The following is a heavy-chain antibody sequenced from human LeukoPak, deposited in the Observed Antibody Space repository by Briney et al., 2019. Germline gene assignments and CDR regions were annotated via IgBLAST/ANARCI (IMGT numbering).Heavy chain of an antibody. CDR2: IIPIFGTA. V-gene: IGHV1-69*13. CDR3: ARDAPSVVPAADYGMDV. Sequence: ASVNVSCKASGGTFSSYAISWVRQAPGQGLEWMGGIIPIFGTANYAQKFQGRVTITADESTSTAYMELSSLRSEDTAVYYCARDAPSVVPAADYGMDVWGQGTTVTVSS. J-gene: IGHJ6*02. D-gene: IGHD2-2*01. CDR1: GGTFSSYA.